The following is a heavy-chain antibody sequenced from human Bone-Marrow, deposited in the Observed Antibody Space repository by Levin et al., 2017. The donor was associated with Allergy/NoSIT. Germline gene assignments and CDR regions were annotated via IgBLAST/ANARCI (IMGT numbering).Heavy chain of an antibody. CDR1: GYTFTSYG. D-gene: IGHD3-22*01. J-gene: IGHJ4*02. CDR3: ARVSRGYYPDY. CDR2: ISTYNGNT. V-gene: IGHV1-18*01. Sequence: ASVKVSCKASGYTFTSYGINWVRQAPGQGPEWMGWISTYNGNTNYAQKLQGRVTMTTDTSTSTAYMELRSLRSDDTAVYYCARVSRGYYPDYWGQGTLVTVSA.